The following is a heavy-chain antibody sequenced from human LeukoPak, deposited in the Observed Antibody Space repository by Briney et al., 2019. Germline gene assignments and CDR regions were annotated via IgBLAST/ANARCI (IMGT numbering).Heavy chain of an antibody. Sequence: GGSPRLSCAASGFSFSSYWMKWIRQATGKGLEWVASINQDASEKHLVDSVRGRFTISRDNAKNSLFLQMNSLRVEDTAVYYCTTYSAFYVWGQGTVISASS. CDR2: INQDASEK. D-gene: IGHD4-17*01. J-gene: IGHJ3*01. CDR1: GFSFSSYW. CDR3: TTYSAFYV. V-gene: IGHV3-7*05.